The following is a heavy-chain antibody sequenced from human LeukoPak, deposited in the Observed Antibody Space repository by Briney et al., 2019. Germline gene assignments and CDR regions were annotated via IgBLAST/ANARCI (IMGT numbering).Heavy chain of an antibody. CDR2: ISSSSSYI. J-gene: IGHJ6*03. Sequence: PGGSLRLSCAASGFTFSSYSMNWVRQAPGKGLEWVSSISSSSSYIYYADSVKGRFTISRDNAKNSLYLQMNSLRAVDTAVYYCARAPLGASNPPYYYMDVWGKGTTVTVSS. CDR3: ARAPLGASNPPYYYMDV. V-gene: IGHV3-21*01. CDR1: GFTFSSYS. D-gene: IGHD3-16*01.